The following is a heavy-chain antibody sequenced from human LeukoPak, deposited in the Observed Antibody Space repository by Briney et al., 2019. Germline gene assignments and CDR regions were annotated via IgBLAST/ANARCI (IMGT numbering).Heavy chain of an antibody. CDR3: AKGSELLWFGESGYYFDY. J-gene: IGHJ4*02. CDR1: GTTFSRYW. Sequence: GGSLRLSCVDSGTTFSRYWMSWVRQAPGKGLEWVAVISYDGSNKYYADSVKGRFTISRDNSKNTLYLQMNSLRAEDTAVYYCAKGSELLWFGESGYYFDYWGQGTLVTVSS. D-gene: IGHD3-10*01. CDR2: ISYDGSNK. V-gene: IGHV3-30*18.